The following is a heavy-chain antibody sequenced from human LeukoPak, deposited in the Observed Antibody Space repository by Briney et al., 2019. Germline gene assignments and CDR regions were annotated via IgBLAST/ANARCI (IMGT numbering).Heavy chain of an antibody. Sequence: SETLSLTCAVSGGSISSSNWWSWVRQPPGKGLEWIGEIYHSGSTNYNPSLKSRVTISVDKSENQFSLKLSSVTAADTAVYYCASWNGDYCYYYGMDVWGQGTTVTVSS. CDR2: IYHSGST. V-gene: IGHV4-4*02. CDR3: ASWNGDYCYYYGMDV. D-gene: IGHD4-17*01. J-gene: IGHJ6*02. CDR1: GGSISSSNW.